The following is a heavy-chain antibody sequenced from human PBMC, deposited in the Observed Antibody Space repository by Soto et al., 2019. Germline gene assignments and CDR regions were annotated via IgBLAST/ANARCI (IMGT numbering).Heavy chain of an antibody. J-gene: IGHJ3*02. D-gene: IGHD3-10*01. Sequence: QVQLVESGGGVVQPGRSLRLSCAASGFTFSSYAMHWVRQAPGKGLEWVAVISYDGSNKYYADSVKDRFTISRDNSKNTLYLQMNSLRAEDTAVYYCARGTTMVRGVIIGDAFDIWGQGTMVTVSS. CDR3: ARGTTMVRGVIIGDAFDI. CDR2: ISYDGSNK. CDR1: GFTFSSYA. V-gene: IGHV3-30-3*01.